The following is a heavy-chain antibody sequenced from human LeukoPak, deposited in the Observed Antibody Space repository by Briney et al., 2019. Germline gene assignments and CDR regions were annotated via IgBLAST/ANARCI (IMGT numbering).Heavy chain of an antibody. CDR3: ARGTGSDSWYTDY. V-gene: IGHV3-48*02. CDR1: GFTFSTYS. Sequence: AGSLRLSCTASGFTFSTYSRNWIRQAPGRGLEWVSYISCSSSSSDGGAIQYADSVKGRFTISRDNDKNSLYLQMNSLRDEDTAVYYCARGTGSDSWYTDYWGQGTLVSVSS. CDR2: ISCSSSSSDGGAI. D-gene: IGHD2-2*02. J-gene: IGHJ4*02.